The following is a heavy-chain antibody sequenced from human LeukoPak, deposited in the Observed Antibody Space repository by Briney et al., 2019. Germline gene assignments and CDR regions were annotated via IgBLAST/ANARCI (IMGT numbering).Heavy chain of an antibody. CDR2: IYYSGRT. D-gene: IGHD5-24*01. CDR3: ARGDGYNEGYFDF. Sequence: PSETLSLTCTVSGGSISIDYWSWIRQPPGKGLEWIGYIYYSGRTNYNSSLKSRVTISVDTSKNQFSLKLSSVTAADTAVYYCARGDGYNEGYFDFWGQGTLVTVSS. CDR1: GGSISIDY. J-gene: IGHJ4*02. V-gene: IGHV4-59*01.